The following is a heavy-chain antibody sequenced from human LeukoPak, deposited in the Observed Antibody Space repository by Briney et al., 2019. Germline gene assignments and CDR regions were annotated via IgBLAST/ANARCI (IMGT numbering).Heavy chain of an antibody. CDR3: ARERIAAAGTLIWFDP. V-gene: IGHV4-4*07. Sequence: SETLSLTCTVSGGSISSYYWSWIRQPAGKGLEWIGRIYTSGSTNYNPSLKSRLTMSVDTSKNQFSLKLSSVTAADTAVYYCARERIAAAGTLIWFDPWGQGTLVTVSS. J-gene: IGHJ5*02. D-gene: IGHD6-13*01. CDR1: GGSISSYY. CDR2: IYTSGST.